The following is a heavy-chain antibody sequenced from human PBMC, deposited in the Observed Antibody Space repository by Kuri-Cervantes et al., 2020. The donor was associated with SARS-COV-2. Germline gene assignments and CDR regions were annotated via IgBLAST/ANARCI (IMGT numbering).Heavy chain of an antibody. V-gene: IGHV4-34*01. J-gene: IGHJ4*02. CDR1: GFTFGDYA. D-gene: IGHD6-13*01. CDR2: INHSGST. CDR3: ARFSWYGITNGFDY. Sequence: ESLKISCTASGFTFGDYAMSWVRQPPGKGLEWIGEINHSGSTNYNPSLKSRVTISVDTSKNQFYLKLSSVTAADTAVYYCARFSWYGITNGFDYWGQGTLVTVSS.